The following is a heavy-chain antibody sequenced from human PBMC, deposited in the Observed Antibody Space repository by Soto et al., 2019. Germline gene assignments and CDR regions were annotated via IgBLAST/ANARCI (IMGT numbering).Heavy chain of an antibody. CDR1: GYSISSGYY. Sequence: SETLSLTCAVSGYSISSGYYWGWVRQPPGKGLEWIGSIYHSGSTYYNPSLKSRVTISVDTSKNQFSLKLSSVTAADTAVYYCARGHYYDSSGPAAYYFDYWGQGTLVTVSS. V-gene: IGHV4-38-2*01. J-gene: IGHJ4*02. D-gene: IGHD3-22*01. CDR3: ARGHYYDSSGPAAYYFDY. CDR2: IYHSGST.